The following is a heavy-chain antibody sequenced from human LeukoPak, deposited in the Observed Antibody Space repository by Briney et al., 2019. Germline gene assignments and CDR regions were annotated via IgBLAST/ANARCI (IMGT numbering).Heavy chain of an antibody. CDR2: MKEDGGEK. V-gene: IGHV3-7*01. Sequence: PGGALRLSCAASGFIFSPYWVTWVRQAPGGGLEWVANMKEDGGEKFYVDSVRGRFTISRDNAKNPLYLQMNSLRVEDTGVYYCARVRTEWYIDLWGRGTLVTVST. J-gene: IGHJ2*01. D-gene: IGHD2-8*02. CDR3: ARVRTEWYIDL. CDR1: GFIFSPYW.